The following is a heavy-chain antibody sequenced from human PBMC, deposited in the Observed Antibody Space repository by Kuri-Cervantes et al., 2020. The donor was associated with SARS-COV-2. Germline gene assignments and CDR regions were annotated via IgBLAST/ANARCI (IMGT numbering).Heavy chain of an antibody. J-gene: IGHJ6*03. CDR3: ATLPYCTNGVCYTYYYYYMDV. Sequence: SETLSLTCTVSGGSISSHYWSWIRQPPGKGLEWIGSIYYSGSTYYNPSLKSRVTISVDTSKNQFSLKLSSVTAADTAVYYCATLPYCTNGVCYTYYYYYMDVWGKGTTVTVSS. CDR1: GGSISSHY. V-gene: IGHV4-59*05. CDR2: IYYSGST. D-gene: IGHD2-8*01.